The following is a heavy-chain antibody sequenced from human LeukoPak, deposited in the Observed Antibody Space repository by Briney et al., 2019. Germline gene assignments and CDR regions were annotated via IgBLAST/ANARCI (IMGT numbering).Heavy chain of an antibody. CDR2: ISYDGSNK. Sequence: GGSLRLSCAASGFTFSSYGMHWVRQAPGKGLEWVAVISYDGSNKYYADSVKGRFTISRDNSKNTLYLQMNSLRAEDTAVYYCATSRRGFGGLWGYWGQGTLVTVSS. J-gene: IGHJ4*02. V-gene: IGHV3-30*03. CDR3: ATSRRGFGGLWGY. D-gene: IGHD3-10*01. CDR1: GFTFSSYG.